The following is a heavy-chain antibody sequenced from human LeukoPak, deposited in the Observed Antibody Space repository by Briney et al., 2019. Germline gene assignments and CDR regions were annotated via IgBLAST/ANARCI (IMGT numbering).Heavy chain of an antibody. CDR3: ATSYTNYGSGSYLFNYYYYYGMDV. J-gene: IGHJ6*02. Sequence: GESLKISCKGSGYSFTSYWIGWVRQMPGKGLEWMGIIYPGDSDTRYSPSFQGQVAISADKSISTAYLQWSSLKASDTAMYYCATSYTNYGSGSYLFNYYYYYGMDVWGQGTTVTVSS. CDR2: IYPGDSDT. V-gene: IGHV5-51*01. D-gene: IGHD3-10*01. CDR1: GYSFTSYW.